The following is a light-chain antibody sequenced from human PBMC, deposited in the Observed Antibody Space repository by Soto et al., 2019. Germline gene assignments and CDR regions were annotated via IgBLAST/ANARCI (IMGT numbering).Light chain of an antibody. CDR2: GAS. CDR3: QQSGSSFYT. J-gene: IGKJ2*01. V-gene: IGKV3-20*01. CDR1: QSVSSAY. Sequence: EIVLTQSPGTLSLSPGERATLSCRASQSVSSAYLAWYQQIPGQAPRLLIYGASSRATGIPDRFSGCGSGTDFTLTISGLEPEDFAVYYFQQSGSSFYTFGQGTKLEIK.